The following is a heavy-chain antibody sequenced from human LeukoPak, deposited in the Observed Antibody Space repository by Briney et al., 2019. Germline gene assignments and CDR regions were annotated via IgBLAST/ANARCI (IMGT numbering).Heavy chain of an antibody. D-gene: IGHD1-1*01. Sequence: PSETESLTCAVYGGSFSTYYWSWIRQSPGKGLEWIAEINHRGDTNYNPSVKSRVTISVDTSKSQFTLKVSSLTAADTAVYYCARGPTISETGYFDYWGKRTRFTVSS. J-gene: IGHJ4*03. CDR2: INHRGDT. V-gene: IGHV4-34*01. CDR1: GGSFSTYY. CDR3: ARGPTISETGYFDY.